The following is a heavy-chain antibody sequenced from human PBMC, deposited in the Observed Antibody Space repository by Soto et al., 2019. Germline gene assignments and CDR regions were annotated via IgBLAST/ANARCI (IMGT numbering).Heavy chain of an antibody. CDR3: AKNRQFRSYYESAGHYDN. CDR2: ISASGGVT. CDR1: GFTFKNYD. V-gene: IGHV3-23*01. D-gene: IGHD3-10*01. J-gene: IGHJ4*02. Sequence: EVELLESGGGLVQPGGSLRLSCVASGFTFKNYDMRWIRQAPGKGLEWVSGISASGGVTYYADSVKGRFTISRDNSKNTLYLQMNSLRAEDTAIYYCAKNRQFRSYYESAGHYDNWGQGTLVTVSS.